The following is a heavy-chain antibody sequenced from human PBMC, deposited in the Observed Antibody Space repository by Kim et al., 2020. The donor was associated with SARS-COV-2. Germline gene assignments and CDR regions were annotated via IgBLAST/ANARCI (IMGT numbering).Heavy chain of an antibody. CDR1: GGSISSTPYY. D-gene: IGHD3-22*01. J-gene: IGHJ4*02. CDR3: SASPITTRAWG. Sequence: SETLSLTCTSPGGSISSTPYYWAWFRQPPGKGLEWLGSAYYGGTTYYNVSLKTLVTISLDTSKKQCSLRLTSVTAADTAMYFCSASPITTRAWGGGQGSWVSASS. V-gene: IGHV4-39*01. CDR2: AYYGGTT.